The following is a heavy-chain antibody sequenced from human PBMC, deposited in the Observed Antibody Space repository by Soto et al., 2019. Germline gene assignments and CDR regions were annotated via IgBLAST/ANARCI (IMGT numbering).Heavy chain of an antibody. CDR3: AKDGILYCSSTSCLGYYFDY. J-gene: IGHJ4*02. D-gene: IGHD2-2*01. V-gene: IGHV3-30*18. CDR2: ISYDGSDD. Sequence: PGGSLRLACAASGFTFSNHGMHWVRQAPGKGLEWVAVISYDGSDDFYADSVKGRFTISRDNSKNTLNLQMNSLRAEDTAVYYCAKDGILYCSSTSCLGYYFDYWGQGTLVTVSS. CDR1: GFTFSNHG.